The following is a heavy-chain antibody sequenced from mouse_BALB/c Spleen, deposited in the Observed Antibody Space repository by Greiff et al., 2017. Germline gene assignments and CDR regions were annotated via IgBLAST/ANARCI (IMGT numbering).Heavy chain of an antibody. J-gene: IGHJ3*01. CDR3: AREENP. V-gene: IGHV5-17*02. Sequence: EVKLMESGGGLVQPGGSRKLSCAASGFTFSSFGMHWVRQAPEKGLEWVAYISSGSSTIYYADTVKGRFTISRDNPKNTLFLQMTSLRSEDTAMYYCAREENPWGQGTLVTVSA. CDR2: ISSGSSTI. CDR1: GFTFSSFG.